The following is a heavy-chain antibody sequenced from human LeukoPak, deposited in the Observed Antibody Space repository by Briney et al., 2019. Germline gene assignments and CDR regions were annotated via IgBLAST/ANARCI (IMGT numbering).Heavy chain of an antibody. CDR1: GFTFSSYS. J-gene: IGHJ4*02. CDR2: ISSSSSSI. CDR3: ARDLLEAPSFLEWSPQYYFDY. Sequence: PGGSLRLSCAVSGFTFSSYSMHWVRQAPGKGLEWVSSISSSSSSIYYADSVKGRFSISRDNAKNSLYLQMNSLRAEDTAVYYCARDLLEAPSFLEWSPQYYFDYCGQGTLVTVSS. V-gene: IGHV3-21*06. D-gene: IGHD3-3*01.